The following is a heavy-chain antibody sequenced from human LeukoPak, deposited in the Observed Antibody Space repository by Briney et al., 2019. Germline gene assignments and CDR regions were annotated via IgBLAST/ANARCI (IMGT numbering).Heavy chain of an antibody. CDR2: ISAYNGNT. J-gene: IGHJ6*03. V-gene: IGHV1-18*01. CDR1: GYTFTSYG. CDR3: ARAVVNDLTRAALGVPLNSYYMDV. Sequence: ASVKVSCKASGYTFTSYGISWVRQAPGQGLEWMGWISAYNGNTNYAQKLQGRVTMTTDTSTSTAYMELRSLRSDDTAVYYCARAVVNDLTRAALGVPLNSYYMDVWGKGTTVTISS. D-gene: IGHD3-16*01.